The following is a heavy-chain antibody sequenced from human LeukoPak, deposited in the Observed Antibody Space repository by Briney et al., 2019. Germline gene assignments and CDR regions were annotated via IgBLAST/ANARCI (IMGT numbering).Heavy chain of an antibody. Sequence: ASETLSLTCSVSGYSIRSGYYWGWIRQPPGKGLEWVSSISSSSSYIYYADSVKGRFTIPRDNAKNSLYLQMNSLRAEDTAVYYCARGRLPGELYDYWGQGTLVTVSS. CDR1: GYSIRSGYY. CDR3: ARGRLPGELYDY. V-gene: IGHV3-21*01. J-gene: IGHJ4*02. CDR2: ISSSSSYI. D-gene: IGHD3-10*01.